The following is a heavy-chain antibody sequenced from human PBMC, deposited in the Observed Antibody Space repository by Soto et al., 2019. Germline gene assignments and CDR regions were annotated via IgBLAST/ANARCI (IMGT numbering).Heavy chain of an antibody. CDR3: ARGNVLRYFDWLSSEYFQH. D-gene: IGHD3-9*01. CDR1: GGTFSSYA. Sequence: QVQLVQSGAEVKKPGSSVKVSCKASGGTFSSYAISWVRQAPGQGLEWMGGIIPIFGTANYAQKFQGRVTITADESKSTAYMELSSLRSEDTAVYYCARGNVLRYFDWLSSEYFQHWGQGTLVTVSS. V-gene: IGHV1-69*12. J-gene: IGHJ1*01. CDR2: IIPIFGTA.